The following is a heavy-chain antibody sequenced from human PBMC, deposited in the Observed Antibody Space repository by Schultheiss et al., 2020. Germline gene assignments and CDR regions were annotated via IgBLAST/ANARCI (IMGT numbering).Heavy chain of an antibody. CDR2: ISYDGSNK. Sequence: GGSLRLSCAASGFTFSSYAMHWVRQAPGKGLEWVAVISYDGSNKYYADSVKGRFTISRDNSKNTLYLQMNSLRAEDTAVYYCAKWTYSGRGYIDYWGQGTLVTVSS. D-gene: IGHD5-12*01. CDR3: AKWTYSGRGYIDY. J-gene: IGHJ4*02. CDR1: GFTFSSYA. V-gene: IGHV3-30-3*02.